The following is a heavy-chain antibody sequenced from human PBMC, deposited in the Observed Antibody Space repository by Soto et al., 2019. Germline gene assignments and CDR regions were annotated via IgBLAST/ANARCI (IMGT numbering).Heavy chain of an antibody. Sequence: GGSLRLSCAASGFTFSSYAMHWVRQAPGKGLEWVAVISYDGSNKYYADSVKGRFTISRDNSKNTLYLQMNSLRAEDTAVYYCARDLRIFGVPAYYYYYGMDVWGQGTTVTISS. CDR1: GFTFSSYA. V-gene: IGHV3-30-3*01. CDR2: ISYDGSNK. D-gene: IGHD3-3*01. CDR3: ARDLRIFGVPAYYYYYGMDV. J-gene: IGHJ6*02.